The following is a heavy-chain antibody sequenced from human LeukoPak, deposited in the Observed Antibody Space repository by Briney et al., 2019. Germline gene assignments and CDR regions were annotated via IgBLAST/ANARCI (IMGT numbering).Heavy chain of an antibody. J-gene: IGHJ4*02. CDR3: ARVLRGCSGGSCYYFDY. CDR1: GFTFSSYW. V-gene: IGHV3-74*01. Sequence: GGSLRLSCAASGFTFSSYWMHWVRQAPGKGLVWVSRINSDGSSTSYADSVKGRFTISRDNAKNTLCLQMNSLRAEDTAVYYCARVLRGCSGGSCYYFDYWGQGSQVTVSS. CDR2: INSDGSST. D-gene: IGHD2-15*01.